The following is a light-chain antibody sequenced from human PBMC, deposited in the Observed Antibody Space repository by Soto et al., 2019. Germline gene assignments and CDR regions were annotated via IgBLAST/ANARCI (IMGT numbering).Light chain of an antibody. CDR3: QQYNSSPIT. V-gene: IGKV3-20*01. J-gene: IGKJ5*01. CDR2: GAS. CDR1: QSVSSSY. Sequence: ENVFAQCPATLSLSLWERPTLSWTSSQSVSSSYLAWYQQKPGQAPRLLIYGASSRATGIPDRFSGSGSGTDFTLTINSLEPEDFAVYYCQQYNSSPITFGQGTLLEIK.